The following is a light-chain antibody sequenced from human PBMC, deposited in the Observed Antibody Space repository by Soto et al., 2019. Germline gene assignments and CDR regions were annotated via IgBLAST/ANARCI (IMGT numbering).Light chain of an antibody. CDR2: DAS. V-gene: IGKV1-5*01. Sequence: DIQMTQSPSTLSASVGDRVTLTCRASQSISSWLAWYQQKPGKAPKLLVYDASSLESGVPSRFSGSGSGTEFTLTISSLQPDDFATYYCQQYNRYPYTFGQGTKLEIK. CDR3: QQYNRYPYT. CDR1: QSISSW. J-gene: IGKJ2*01.